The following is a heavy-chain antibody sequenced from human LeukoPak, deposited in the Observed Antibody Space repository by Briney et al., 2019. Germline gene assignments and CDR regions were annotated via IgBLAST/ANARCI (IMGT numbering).Heavy chain of an antibody. J-gene: IGHJ3*02. CDR2: ISSSSTI. D-gene: IGHD4-23*01. Sequence: PGGSLRLSRAASGFTFSSYSMNWVRQAPGKGLEWVSYISSSSTIYYADSVKGRFTISRDNAKNSLYLQMNSLRAEDTAVYYCAKLNDYGGNSRAFDIWGQGTMVTVSS. CDR1: GFTFSSYS. V-gene: IGHV3-48*04. CDR3: AKLNDYGGNSRAFDI.